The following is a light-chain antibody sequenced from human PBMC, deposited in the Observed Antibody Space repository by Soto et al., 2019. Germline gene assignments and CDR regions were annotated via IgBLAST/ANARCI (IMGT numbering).Light chain of an antibody. J-gene: IGKJ5*01. V-gene: IGKV3-11*01. Sequence: EIVLTQSPATLSLSAGERATLSCRASQSVGTYLAWYQQKPGQAPRLLIYDASSRATGIPARFSGSGSGTDFTLTISSLEPEDFAVYYCQQRSNWPPITFGQGTRLENK. CDR2: DAS. CDR1: QSVGTY. CDR3: QQRSNWPPIT.